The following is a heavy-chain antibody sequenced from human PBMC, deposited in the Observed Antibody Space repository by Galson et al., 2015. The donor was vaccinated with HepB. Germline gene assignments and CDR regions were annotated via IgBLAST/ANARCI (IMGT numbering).Heavy chain of an antibody. D-gene: IGHD3-10*01. V-gene: IGHV3-30-3*01. CDR2: ISYDGTQK. CDR1: GITVTDNA. Sequence: SLRLSCAASGITVTDNAMHWVRQAPGKGLEWVAVISYDGTQKFYADSVRGRFTISRDNSRSTLYLQLDSLRVEDTAVYYCARDHYGAESYYFDYWGRGTLVTASS. CDR3: ARDHYGAESYYFDY. J-gene: IGHJ4*02.